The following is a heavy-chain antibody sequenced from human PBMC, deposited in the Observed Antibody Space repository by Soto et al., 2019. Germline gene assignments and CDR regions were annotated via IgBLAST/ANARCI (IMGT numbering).Heavy chain of an antibody. CDR3: ARNRGGDIVLVVYDDAFDI. CDR1: GGSISSYY. CDR2: IYYRRST. Sequence: PSETLSLTCTVSGGSISSYYWSRIRQPPGKGLEWIGYIYYRRSTNYNPSLKSRVTISVDTSKNQFSLKLSSVTAADTAVYYCARNRGGDIVLVVYDDAFDIWGQGTMVTVSS. V-gene: IGHV4-59*01. D-gene: IGHD2-8*01. J-gene: IGHJ3*02.